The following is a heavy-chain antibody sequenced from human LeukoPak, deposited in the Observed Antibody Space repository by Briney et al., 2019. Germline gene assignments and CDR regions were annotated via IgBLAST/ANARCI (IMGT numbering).Heavy chain of an antibody. CDR3: AREFQAGTDGFDI. CDR2: IIPIFGTA. Sequence: SVKVSCKASGGTFSNYAISWVRQAPGQGLEWMGGIIPIFGTASYAQKFQGRVTITTDESTSTAYMELSSLRSEDTAMYYCAREFQAGTDGFDIWGQGTMVTVSS. J-gene: IGHJ3*02. CDR1: GGTFSNYA. D-gene: IGHD3-10*01. V-gene: IGHV1-69*05.